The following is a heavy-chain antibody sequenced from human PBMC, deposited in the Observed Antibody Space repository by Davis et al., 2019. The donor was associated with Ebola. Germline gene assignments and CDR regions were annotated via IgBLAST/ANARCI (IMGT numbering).Heavy chain of an antibody. V-gene: IGHV3-21*01. CDR3: ASGLDY. CDR1: GFTFSGYS. Sequence: GESLKISCAASGFTFSGYSMNWVRQAPGKGLEWVSSISSSSSYIYYADSVKGRFTISRDNAKNSLYLQMDGLRVEDTAVYYCASGLDYWGQGSLVTVSS. CDR2: ISSSSSYI. J-gene: IGHJ4*02.